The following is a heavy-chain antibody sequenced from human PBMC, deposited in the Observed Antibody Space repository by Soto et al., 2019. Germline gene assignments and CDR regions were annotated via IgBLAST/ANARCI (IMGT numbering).Heavy chain of an antibody. CDR1: GGTFSSYA. CDR2: IIPIFGTA. Sequence: GASVKVSCKASGGTFSSYAISWVRQAPGQGLEWMGGIIPIFGTANYAQKFQGRVTITADESTSTAYMELSSLRSEDTAVYYCASTWGPSSGWYGRDYYYYGMDVWGQGTTVTVSS. CDR3: ASTWGPSSGWYGRDYYYYGMDV. V-gene: IGHV1-69*13. D-gene: IGHD6-19*01. J-gene: IGHJ6*02.